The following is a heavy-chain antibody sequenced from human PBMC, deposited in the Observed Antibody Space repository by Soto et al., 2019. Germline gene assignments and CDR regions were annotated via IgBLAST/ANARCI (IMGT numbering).Heavy chain of an antibody. J-gene: IGHJ4*02. D-gene: IGHD6-13*01. CDR1: GYTFTNYA. V-gene: IGHV1-18*01. CDR2: ISAYNGNT. CDR3: ARDLAAAGPFDY. Sequence: QVQLVQSGAEAKKPGASVKVSCKASGYTFTNYAFSWVRQAPGQGLEWMGWISAYNGNTNYPQKLQGRVTMTTDTSTSTAYMELRSQRSDDTAVYYCARDLAAAGPFDYWGQGTLVTVSS.